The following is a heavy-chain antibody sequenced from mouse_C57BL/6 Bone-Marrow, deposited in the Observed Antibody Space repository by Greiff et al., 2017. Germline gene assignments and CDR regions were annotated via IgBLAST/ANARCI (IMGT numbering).Heavy chain of an antibody. CDR1: GYTFTSYW. V-gene: IGHV1-52*01. CDR3: ARSTIVTLGDY. CDR2: IDPSDSET. J-gene: IGHJ4*01. Sequence: QVQLQQPGAELVRPGSSVKLSCKASGYTFTSYWMHWVKQRPIQGLEWIGNIDPSDSETHYNQKFKDKATLTVDKSSSTAYMQLSSLTSEDSTVYYCARSTIVTLGDYWGQGTSVTVSS. D-gene: IGHD2-5*01.